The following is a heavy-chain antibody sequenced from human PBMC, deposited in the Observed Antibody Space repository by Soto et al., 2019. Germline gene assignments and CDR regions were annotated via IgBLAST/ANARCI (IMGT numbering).Heavy chain of an antibody. CDR2: ISGSGGST. J-gene: IGHJ4*02. V-gene: IGHV3-23*01. D-gene: IGHD4-17*01. Sequence: EVQLLESGGGLVQPGGSLRLSCAASGFTFSSYAMSWVRQAPGKGLEWVSAISGSGGSTYYADSVKGRFTISRDNSKNTLYLQMNSLRAEDTAIYYCAKGTSGDYVYFDYWGQGTLVTVSS. CDR3: AKGTSGDYVYFDY. CDR1: GFTFSSYA.